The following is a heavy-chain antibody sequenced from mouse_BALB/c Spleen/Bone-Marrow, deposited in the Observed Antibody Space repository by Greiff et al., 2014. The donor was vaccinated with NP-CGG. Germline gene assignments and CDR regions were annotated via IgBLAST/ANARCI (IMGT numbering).Heavy chain of an antibody. CDR3: ARGWGNGAMDY. V-gene: IGHV2-9*02. CDR1: GFSLTSYG. J-gene: IGHJ4*01. D-gene: IGHD2-1*01. Sequence: VMLVESVPGLVAPSQSLPITCTVSGFSLTSYGVHWVRQPPGKGLEWLGAIWAGGSTNYNSALMSRLSISKDKSKSQVFLKMNSLQTDDTAIYYCARGWGNGAMDYWGQGTSVTVSS. CDR2: IWAGGST.